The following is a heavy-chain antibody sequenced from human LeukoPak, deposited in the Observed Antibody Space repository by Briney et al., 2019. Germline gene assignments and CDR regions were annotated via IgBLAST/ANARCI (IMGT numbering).Heavy chain of an antibody. Sequence: GASVKVSCKASGYTFTSYYMHWVRQAPGQGLEWMGIINPSGGSTSYAQKFQGRVTMTRDMSASTVYMELSSLRSEDTAVYYCARGGYYDSTPLGTFDIWGQGTMVTVSS. CDR1: GYTFTSYY. V-gene: IGHV1-46*01. CDR3: ARGGYYDSTPLGTFDI. CDR2: INPSGGST. D-gene: IGHD3-22*01. J-gene: IGHJ3*02.